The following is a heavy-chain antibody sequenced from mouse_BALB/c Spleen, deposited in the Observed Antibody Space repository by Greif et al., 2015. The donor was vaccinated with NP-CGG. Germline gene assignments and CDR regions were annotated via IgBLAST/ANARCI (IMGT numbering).Heavy chain of an antibody. CDR2: IRNKANGYTT. Sequence: EVKLVDSGGGLVQPGGSLRLFCATSGFTFTDYYMSWVRQPPGKALEWLGFIRNKANGYTTEYSASVKGRFTISRDNSQSILYLQMNTLRAEDSATYYCARDIRGAMDYWGQGTSVTVSS. CDR3: ARDIRGAMDY. CDR1: GFTFTDYY. V-gene: IGHV7-3*02. J-gene: IGHJ4*01.